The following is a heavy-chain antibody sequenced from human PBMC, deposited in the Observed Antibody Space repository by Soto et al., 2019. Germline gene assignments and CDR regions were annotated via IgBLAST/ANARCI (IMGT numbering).Heavy chain of an antibody. CDR3: ARDPGRRSNILTVYYTTGQFDY. CDR2: IIPIFGTA. D-gene: IGHD3-9*01. V-gene: IGHV1-69*01. Sequence: QVQLVQSGAEVKKPGSSVKVSCKASGGTFSSYAISWVRQAPGQGLEWMGGIIPIFGTANYAQKFQGRVTITADESTSTAYMELSSLRSEDTAVYYCARDPGRRSNILTVYYTTGQFDYWGQGTLVTVSS. CDR1: GGTFSSYA. J-gene: IGHJ4*02.